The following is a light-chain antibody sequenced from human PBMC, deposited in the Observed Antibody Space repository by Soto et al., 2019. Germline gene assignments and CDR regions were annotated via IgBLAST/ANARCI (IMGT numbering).Light chain of an antibody. CDR3: SSYSDTTTL. Sequence: QSALTQPASVSGSPGQSITISCTGTSSDVGGYNFVSWYQQHPGKAPKLMIYEVSHRPSGISNRFSGSKSGDTASLTISGLQAEDEADYYCSSYSDTTTLFGGGTKLTVL. CDR1: SSDVGGYNF. V-gene: IGLV2-14*01. CDR2: EVS. J-gene: IGLJ3*02.